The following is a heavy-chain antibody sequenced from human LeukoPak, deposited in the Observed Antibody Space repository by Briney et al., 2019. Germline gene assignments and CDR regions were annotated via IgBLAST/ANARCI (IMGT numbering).Heavy chain of an antibody. V-gene: IGHV3-7*01. D-gene: IGHD6-13*01. CDR2: IKQDGSEK. CDR1: GFTFSSYW. Sequence: GGSLRLSCAAPGFTFSSYWMSWVRQAPGKGLEWVANIKQDGSEKYYVDSVKGRFTISRDNAKNSLYLQMNSLRAEDTAVYYCARESRGIAAAGYWGQGTLVTVSS. J-gene: IGHJ4*02. CDR3: ARESRGIAAAGY.